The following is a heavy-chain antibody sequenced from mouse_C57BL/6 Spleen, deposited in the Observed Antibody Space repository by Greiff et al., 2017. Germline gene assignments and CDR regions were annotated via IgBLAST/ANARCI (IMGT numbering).Heavy chain of an antibody. CDR3: VRQGWLLKAMDY. CDR1: GFSFNTYA. CDR2: IRSKSNNYAT. D-gene: IGHD2-3*01. J-gene: IGHJ4*01. V-gene: IGHV10-1*01. Sequence: DAGGGLVQPKGSLKLSCAASGFSFNTYAMNWVRQAPGKGLEWVARIRSKSNNYATYYADSVKDRFTISRDDSESMLYLQMNNLKTEDTAMYYCVRQGWLLKAMDYWGQGTSVTVSS.